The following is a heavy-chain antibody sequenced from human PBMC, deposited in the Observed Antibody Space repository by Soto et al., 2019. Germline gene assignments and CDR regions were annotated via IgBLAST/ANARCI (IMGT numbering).Heavy chain of an antibody. J-gene: IGHJ4*02. D-gene: IGHD1-26*01. CDR3: ARDGGRHSGGIDY. CDR2: IIPIFGTA. Sequence: QVQLVQSGAEVKKPGSSVKVSCKASGGTFSSYSINWVRQAPGQVLEWMGEIIPIFGTANYAQKFQGRVTITAAESTSTAYMELSSLRSEDTAVYYCARDGGRHSGGIDYWGQGTLVTVSS. CDR1: GGTFSSYS. V-gene: IGHV1-69*01.